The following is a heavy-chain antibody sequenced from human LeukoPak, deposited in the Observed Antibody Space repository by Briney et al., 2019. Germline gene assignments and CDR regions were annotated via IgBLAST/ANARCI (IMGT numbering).Heavy chain of an antibody. Sequence: PSETLSLTCTVSGGSISSYYWSWIRQPPGKGLEWIGYIYYSGSTDYNPSLKSRVTILLATSKNQFSLKLSSVTAADTAVYYCARDNWTGAHYYYYMDVWGKGTTVTVSS. V-gene: IGHV4-59*01. CDR1: GGSISSYY. D-gene: IGHD1-20*01. CDR2: IYYSGST. CDR3: ARDNWTGAHYYYYMDV. J-gene: IGHJ6*03.